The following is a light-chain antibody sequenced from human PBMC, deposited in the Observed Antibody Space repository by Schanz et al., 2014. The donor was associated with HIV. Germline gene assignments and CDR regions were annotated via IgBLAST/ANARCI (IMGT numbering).Light chain of an antibody. Sequence: IQLTQSPSSLSASVGDRVTITCRASQSISDRLAWYQQKPGKAPKLLIYKASSLARGVPSRFSGSGSGTEFTLTISSLQPEDFATYYCQQYNNYRTFGQGTKVEV. CDR2: KAS. CDR3: QQYNNYRT. J-gene: IGKJ1*01. CDR1: QSISDR. V-gene: IGKV1-5*03.